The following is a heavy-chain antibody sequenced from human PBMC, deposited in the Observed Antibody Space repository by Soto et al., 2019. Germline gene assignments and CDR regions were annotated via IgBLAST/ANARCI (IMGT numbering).Heavy chain of an antibody. J-gene: IGHJ6*02. D-gene: IGHD3-3*01. V-gene: IGHV3-11*01. Sequence: PGGSLRLSCAASGFTFSDYYMTWIRQAPGKGLEWLSYISSGGGLIYYADSVKGRFTISRDNAKNSLYLQMNSLRADDTAVYYCARDRYDFWSGSEHYGMDVWGQGTTVTVSS. CDR1: GFTFSDYY. CDR2: ISSGGGLI. CDR3: ARDRYDFWSGSEHYGMDV.